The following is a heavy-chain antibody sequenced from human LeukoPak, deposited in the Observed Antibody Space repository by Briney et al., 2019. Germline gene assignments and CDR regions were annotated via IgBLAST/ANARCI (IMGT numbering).Heavy chain of an antibody. J-gene: IGHJ4*02. CDR2: INPNSGGT. V-gene: IGHV1-2*02. D-gene: IGHD5-12*01. CDR3: ARHEGGYAASDY. Sequence: ASVKVSCKASGYTFTGYYMHWVRQAPGQGLEWTGWINPNSGGTNYAQKFQGRVTMTRDTSISTAYMELSRLRSDDTAMYYCARHEGGYAASDYWGQGTLVTVSS. CDR1: GYTFTGYY.